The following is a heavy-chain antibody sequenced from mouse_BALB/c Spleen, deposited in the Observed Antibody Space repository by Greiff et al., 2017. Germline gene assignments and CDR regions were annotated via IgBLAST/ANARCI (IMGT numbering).Heavy chain of an antibody. Sequence: VQLQQSGAELVKPGASVKLSCKASGYTFTSYWMHWVKQRPGQGLEWIGEINPSNGRTNYNEKFKSKATLTVDKSSSTAYMQLSSLTSEDSAVYYCARLLTGPFAYWGQGTLVTVSA. CDR1: GYTFTSYW. J-gene: IGHJ3*01. CDR2: INPSNGRT. V-gene: IGHV1S81*02. CDR3: ARLLTGPFAY. D-gene: IGHD4-1*01.